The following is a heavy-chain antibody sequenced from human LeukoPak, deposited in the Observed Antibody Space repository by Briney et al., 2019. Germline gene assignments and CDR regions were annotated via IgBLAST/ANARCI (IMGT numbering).Heavy chain of an antibody. J-gene: IGHJ5*02. V-gene: IGHV1-2*02. Sequence: ASVKVSCKASGYTFSNYVIHWVRQAPGQGLECMGWINPKSGGTNYVQKFQGRVTMTRDTSINTVYMELSSLNSDDTAMYYCARDVIMADDQGWFDPWGQGTLVTVCS. CDR3: ARDVIMADDQGWFDP. CDR1: GYTFSNYV. D-gene: IGHD2-8*01. CDR2: INPKSGGT.